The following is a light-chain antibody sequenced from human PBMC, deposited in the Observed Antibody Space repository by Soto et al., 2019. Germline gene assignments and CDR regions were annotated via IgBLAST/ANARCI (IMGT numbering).Light chain of an antibody. CDR2: DVS. J-gene: IGKJ1*01. Sequence: EIVLTQSPATLSLSPGERATLSCRARQSVSSYLAWYQQKPGQAPRLLMYDVSNRATGIPASFSGSGSGTDFTLTITRIAPEDVAVYYCQQRSSGPWTFGQGTKLEIK. CDR1: QSVSSY. V-gene: IGKV3-11*01. CDR3: QQRSSGPWT.